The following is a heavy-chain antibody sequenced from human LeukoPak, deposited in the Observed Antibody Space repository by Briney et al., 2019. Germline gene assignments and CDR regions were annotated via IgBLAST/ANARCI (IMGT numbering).Heavy chain of an antibody. CDR3: ARVSILIVPYYAFDI. Sequence: PGGSLRLSCAASGFTFSRYSMNWVRQASGKGLEWVSSISSSGGYMYYTDSVKGRFTISRDNAKNSLFLQINSLRAEDTAVYYCARVSILIVPYYAFDIWGQGTMVTVSS. V-gene: IGHV3-21*01. D-gene: IGHD2/OR15-2a*01. CDR1: GFTFSRYS. CDR2: ISSSGGYM. J-gene: IGHJ3*02.